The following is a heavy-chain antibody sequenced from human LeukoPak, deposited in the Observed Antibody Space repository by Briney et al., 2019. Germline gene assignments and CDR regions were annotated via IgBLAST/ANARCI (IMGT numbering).Heavy chain of an antibody. CDR3: AREDYVWGSPYYFDY. Sequence: VASVKVSCTASGYTFTSYGISWVRQAPGQGLEWMGWISAYNGNTNYAQKLQGRVTMTTDTSTSTAYMELRSLRSDDTAVYYCAREDYVWGSPYYFDYWGQGTLVTVSS. CDR1: GYTFTSYG. V-gene: IGHV1-18*01. D-gene: IGHD3-16*01. CDR2: ISAYNGNT. J-gene: IGHJ4*02.